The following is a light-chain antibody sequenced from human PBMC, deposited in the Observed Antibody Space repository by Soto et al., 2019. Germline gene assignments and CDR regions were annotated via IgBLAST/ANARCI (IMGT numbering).Light chain of an antibody. V-gene: IGKV1-5*01. Sequence: DIQMTQSPSTLSASVGDRVTITCRASQSFGSWLAWDQQKPGKAPKLLIYDVSSLENGVPGRFSGSGSGTEFTLTISSLQPDDYATYYCQQYNISPSTFGQGTKVDIK. J-gene: IGKJ2*02. CDR1: QSFGSW. CDR3: QQYNISPST. CDR2: DVS.